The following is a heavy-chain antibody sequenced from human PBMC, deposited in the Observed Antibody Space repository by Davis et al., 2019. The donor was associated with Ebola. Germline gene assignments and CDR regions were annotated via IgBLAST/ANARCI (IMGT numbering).Heavy chain of an antibody. CDR2: ISSSSSYI. Sequence: PGGSLRLSCAASGFTFSSYSMNWVRQAPGKGLEWVSSISSSSSYIYYADSVKGRFTISRDNAKNSLYLQMNSLRAEDTAVYYCARDLVGYCSSTSCLGDYYYYGMDVWGQGTTVTVSS. V-gene: IGHV3-21*04. CDR1: GFTFSSYS. CDR3: ARDLVGYCSSTSCLGDYYYYGMDV. D-gene: IGHD2-2*01. J-gene: IGHJ6*02.